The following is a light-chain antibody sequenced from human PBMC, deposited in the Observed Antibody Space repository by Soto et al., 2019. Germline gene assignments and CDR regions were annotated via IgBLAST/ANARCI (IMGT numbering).Light chain of an antibody. Sequence: QSVLTQAPSVSAAPGQKVTVSCSGSSSNIGNNYVFWYQQLPGTDPKLLIFDNDKRPTGIPDRFSGSKSATSATLCITGLQTGDEADYYCATCDRSLSVGAFRGGTKRTLL. CDR3: ATCDRSLSVGA. J-gene: IGLJ2*01. CDR1: SSNIGNNY. CDR2: DND. V-gene: IGLV1-51*01.